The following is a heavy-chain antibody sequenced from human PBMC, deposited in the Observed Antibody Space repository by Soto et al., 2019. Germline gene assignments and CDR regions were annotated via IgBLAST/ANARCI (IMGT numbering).Heavy chain of an antibody. CDR2: ISYDGSNK. Sequence: GGSLRLSCAASGFTFSSYGMHWVRQAPGKGLEWVAVISYDGSNKYYADSVKGRFTISRDNSKNTLYLQINSLRAEDTAVYYCAGGGTPLSNYIQLWPTPLWYWGQGTLVTVSS. V-gene: IGHV3-30*03. J-gene: IGHJ4*02. CDR3: AGGGTPLSNYIQLWPTPLWY. D-gene: IGHD5-18*01. CDR1: GFTFSSYG.